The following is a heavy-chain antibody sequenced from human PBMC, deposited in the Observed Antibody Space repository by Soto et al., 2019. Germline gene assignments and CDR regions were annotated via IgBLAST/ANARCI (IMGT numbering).Heavy chain of an antibody. CDR3: ARGDYQYSFDY. Sequence: SETLALTCTASGGSISTGDFSWSWLRQPPGKGLEWLGYIYRSGSTHYSPSLENRVTISQDRSKNQFSLRLTSVTAADTAVYYCARGDYQYSFDYWGHGTLVTVSS. D-gene: IGHD4-17*01. V-gene: IGHV4-30-2*01. J-gene: IGHJ4*01. CDR2: IYRSGST. CDR1: GGSISTGDFS.